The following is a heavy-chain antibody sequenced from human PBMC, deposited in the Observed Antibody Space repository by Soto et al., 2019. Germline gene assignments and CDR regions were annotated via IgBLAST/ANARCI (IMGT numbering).Heavy chain of an antibody. D-gene: IGHD6-13*01. J-gene: IGHJ6*02. CDR3: RSSSRYSTDV. CDR1: GGSITSSFY. V-gene: IGHV4-39*01. Sequence: QLQLQESGTGLEKPSETLSLSCTVSGGSITSSFYWGWIRQPPGKGLEWIGSIYGTGNTYYNPSLKGRVTISAETSKNQFSLNLISVTAADPAVYYCRSSSRYSTDVWGQGAMVTVSS. CDR2: IYGTGNT.